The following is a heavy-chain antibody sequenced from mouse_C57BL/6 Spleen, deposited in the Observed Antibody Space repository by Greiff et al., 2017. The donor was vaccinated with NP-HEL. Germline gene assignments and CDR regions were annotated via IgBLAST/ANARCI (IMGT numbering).Heavy chain of an antibody. CDR3: TPYYYAMDY. Sequence: VKLQESGAELVRPGASVTLSCKASGYTFTDYEMHWVKQTPVHGLEWIGAIDPETGGTAYNQKFKGKVILTADKSSSTAYMELRSLTSEDSAVYYCTPYYYAMDYWGQGTSVTVSS. CDR1: GYTFTDYE. J-gene: IGHJ4*01. V-gene: IGHV1-15*01. CDR2: IDPETGGT.